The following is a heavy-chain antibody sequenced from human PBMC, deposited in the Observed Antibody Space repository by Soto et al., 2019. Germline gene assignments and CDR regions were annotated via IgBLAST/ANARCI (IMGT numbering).Heavy chain of an antibody. CDR3: ARAPLFITADATVFDY. J-gene: IGHJ4*02. CDR2: ISSSSSTI. V-gene: IGHV3-48*03. CDR1: GFTFSNYE. D-gene: IGHD6-13*01. Sequence: GRSLRLSCAASGFTFSNYEMNWVRQSPGKGLEWVSYISSSSSTIYYADSVKGRFTISRDNAKNTLYLQMNSLRAEDTAVYYCARAPLFITADATVFDYWGQGTLVTVSS.